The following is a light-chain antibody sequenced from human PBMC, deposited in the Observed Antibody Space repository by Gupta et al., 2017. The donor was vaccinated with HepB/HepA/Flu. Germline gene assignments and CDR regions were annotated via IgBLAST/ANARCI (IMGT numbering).Light chain of an antibody. CDR3: QQENSSPVT. CDR2: AAS. J-gene: IGKJ5*01. V-gene: IGKV1-16*02. Sequence: IQMTQSPSSLSASVGDRFTITCRASQGISIYLAWFQQKPGKAPKSLIYAASNLKSGVPSKFSGSGYGTEFTLTISSRQPEDFANYYCQQENSSPVTFGQGTHVDIK. CDR1: QGISIY.